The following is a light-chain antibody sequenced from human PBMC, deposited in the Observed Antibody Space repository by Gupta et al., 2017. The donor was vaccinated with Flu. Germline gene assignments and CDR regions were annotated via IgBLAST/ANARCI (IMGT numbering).Light chain of an antibody. CDR2: KAS. Sequence: PSTLAASVGDRVTITCRASQTIYSWLAWYQQKSGKAPRLLIYKASNLESGVPSRFSGSGSGTEFTLTISSLQPDDFATYYCQQYNEYSRTFGQGTKLEIK. V-gene: IGKV1-5*03. CDR3: QQYNEYSRT. J-gene: IGKJ2*01. CDR1: QTIYSW.